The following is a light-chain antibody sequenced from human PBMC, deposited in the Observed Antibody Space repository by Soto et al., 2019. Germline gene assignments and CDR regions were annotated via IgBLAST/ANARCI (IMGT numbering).Light chain of an antibody. V-gene: IGLV2-14*01. Sequence: QSALPQPASVSGSPGQSITISCTGTSSDVGGYNYVSWYQQHPGKAPKLTIYEVSNRPSGVSDRCSGSKSANTASLTISGLQAEDEADYYCSSYTSSSIDYVFGTGTKVTVL. CDR1: SSDVGGYNY. CDR3: SSYTSSSIDYV. J-gene: IGLJ1*01. CDR2: EVS.